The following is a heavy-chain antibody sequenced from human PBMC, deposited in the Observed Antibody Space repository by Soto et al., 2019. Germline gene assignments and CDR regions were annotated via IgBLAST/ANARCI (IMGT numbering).Heavy chain of an antibody. V-gene: IGHV1-18*01. J-gene: IGHJ5*02. CDR2: VTGDNAHT. Sequence: QVQLVQSGAEVKKPGASVKVSCKASGYTFTTHGISWVRQVPGQGLEWMGWVTGDNAHTNYAQSLKSRVTMTTDTSTKTAYMELRSLRSDATAVYYCARGLGYCRSGTCYREWFDPWGQGTLVTVSS. CDR3: ARGLGYCRSGTCYREWFDP. CDR1: GYTFTTHG. D-gene: IGHD2-15*01.